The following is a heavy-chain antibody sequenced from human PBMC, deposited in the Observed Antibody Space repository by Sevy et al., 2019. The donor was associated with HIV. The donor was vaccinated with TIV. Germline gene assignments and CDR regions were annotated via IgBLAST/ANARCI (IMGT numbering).Heavy chain of an antibody. V-gene: IGHV3-7*01. CDR1: GFTFGSYW. CDR3: ARLYSSSSGRGLDN. J-gene: IGHJ4*02. CDR2: IKEDGSGR. D-gene: IGHD6-6*01. Sequence: GGYLRLSCAASGFTFGSYWMTWVRQAPGKGLEWMANIKEDGSGRFYVDSVRGRFTVSRDNAKKTLYLQMNNLRGEDTGIHYCARLYSSSSGRGLDNWGQGALVTVS.